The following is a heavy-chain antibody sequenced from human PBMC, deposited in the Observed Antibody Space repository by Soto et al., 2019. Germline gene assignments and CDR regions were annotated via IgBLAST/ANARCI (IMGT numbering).Heavy chain of an antibody. V-gene: IGHV5-10-1*01. CDR1: GYSFTSYW. D-gene: IGHD4-17*01. CDR2: IDPSDSYT. CDR3: ARELYGDYYYGMDV. J-gene: IGHJ6*02. Sequence: RGESLKISCQGSGYSFTSYWISWVRQMPGKGLEWMGRIDPSDSYTNYSPSFQGHVTISADKSISTAYLQWSSLKASDTAMYYCARELYGDYYYGMDVWGQGTTVTVSS.